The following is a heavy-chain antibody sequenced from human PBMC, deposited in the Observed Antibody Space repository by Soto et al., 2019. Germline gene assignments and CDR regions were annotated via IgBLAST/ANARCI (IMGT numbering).Heavy chain of an antibody. J-gene: IGHJ3*02. D-gene: IGHD3-9*01. CDR3: ARGRKCHRYDILTGYAFDI. CDR2: INHSGST. CDR1: GGSFSGYY. Sequence: SETLSLTCAVYGGSFSGYYWSWIRQPPGKGLEWIGEINHSGSTNYNPSLKSRVTISVDTSKNQFSLKLSSVTAADTAVYYCARGRKCHRYDILTGYAFDIWGQGTMVTVSS. V-gene: IGHV4-34*01.